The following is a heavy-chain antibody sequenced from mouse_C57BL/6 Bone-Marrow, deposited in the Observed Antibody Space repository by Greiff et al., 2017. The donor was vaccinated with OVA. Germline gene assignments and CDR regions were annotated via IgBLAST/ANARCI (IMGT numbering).Heavy chain of an antibody. J-gene: IGHJ2*01. D-gene: IGHD2-3*01. CDR3: ARRDGYYDGY. Sequence: VQLKQSGPELVKPGASVKISCKASGYTFTDYYMNWVKQSHGKSLEWIGDINPNNGGTSYNQKFKGKATLTVDKSSSTAYMELRSLTSEDSAVYYCARRDGYYDGYWGQGTTLTVSS. V-gene: IGHV1-26*01. CDR1: GYTFTDYY. CDR2: INPNNGGT.